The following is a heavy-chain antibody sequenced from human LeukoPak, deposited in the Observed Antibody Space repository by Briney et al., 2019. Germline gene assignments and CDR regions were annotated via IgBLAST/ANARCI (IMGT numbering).Heavy chain of an antibody. D-gene: IGHD2-2*01. CDR2: ISWNSGSI. Sequence: GGSLRLSCAASGFTFDDYAMHWVRQAPGKGLEWVSGISWNSGSIGYADSVKGRFTISRDNAKNSLYLQMNSLRAEDTALYYCAKGRVPATTIVLSMDVWGQGTTVTVSS. CDR1: GFTFDDYA. J-gene: IGHJ6*02. CDR3: AKGRVPATTIVLSMDV. V-gene: IGHV3-9*01.